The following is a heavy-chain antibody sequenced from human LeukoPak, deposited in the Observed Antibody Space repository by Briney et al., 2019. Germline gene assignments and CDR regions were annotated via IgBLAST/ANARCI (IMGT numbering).Heavy chain of an antibody. V-gene: IGHV3-21*01. Sequence: GGSLRLSCAASGFTFSSYSMNWVRQAPGKGLEWVSSISSSSYIYYADSVKGRFTISRDNAKNSLYLQMNSLRAEDTAVYYCARGSYDYVWGSYRPLGDAFDIWGQGTMVTVSS. D-gene: IGHD3-16*02. J-gene: IGHJ3*02. CDR1: GFTFSSYS. CDR2: ISSSSYI. CDR3: ARGSYDYVWGSYRPLGDAFDI.